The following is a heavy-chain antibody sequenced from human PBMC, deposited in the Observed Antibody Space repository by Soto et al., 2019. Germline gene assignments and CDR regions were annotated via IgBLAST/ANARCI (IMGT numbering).Heavy chain of an antibody. Sequence: LRLSCAASGFTFSSYAMHWVRQAPGKGLEWVAVISYDGGNKYYADSVKGRFTISRDNSKNTLCLQMNSLRVEDTAVYYCARALGDYGDCWGQGTLVTVSS. CDR3: ARALGDYGDC. D-gene: IGHD4-17*01. J-gene: IGHJ4*02. CDR2: ISYDGGNK. V-gene: IGHV3-30-3*01. CDR1: GFTFSSYA.